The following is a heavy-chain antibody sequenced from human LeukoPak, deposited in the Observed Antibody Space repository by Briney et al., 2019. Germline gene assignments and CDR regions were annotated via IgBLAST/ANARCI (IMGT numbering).Heavy chain of an antibody. J-gene: IGHJ4*02. V-gene: IGHV3-48*02. CDR1: GFTFTSYS. CDR2: ISRDSSNI. CDR3: ARESYWGSNGKGFDY. Sequence: QPGGSLRLSCATSGFTFTSYSMNCVRRAPGRGLEWVSYISRDSSNIYYADSVMGRFTISRDNAKNSLYLLMNSLRDEDKAMYYCARESYWGSNGKGFDYWSRGTLVTVSS. D-gene: IGHD7-27*01.